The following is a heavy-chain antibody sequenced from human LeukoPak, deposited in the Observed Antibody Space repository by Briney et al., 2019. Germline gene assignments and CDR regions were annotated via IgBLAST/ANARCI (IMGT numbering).Heavy chain of an antibody. CDR1: GGSFSGYY. CDR3: ARAPMIVVERPFDY. CDR2: INHSGST. D-gene: IGHD3-22*01. J-gene: IGHJ4*02. Sequence: SETLSLTCAVYGGSFSGYYWSWIRQPPGKGLEWIGEINHSGSTNYNPSLKSRVTISVDTSKNQFSLKLSSVTAADTAVYYCARAPMIVVERPFDYWGQGTLVTVSS. V-gene: IGHV4-34*01.